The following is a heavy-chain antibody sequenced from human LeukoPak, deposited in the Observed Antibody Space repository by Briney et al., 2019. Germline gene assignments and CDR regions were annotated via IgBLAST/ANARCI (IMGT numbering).Heavy chain of an antibody. D-gene: IGHD4-17*01. CDR3: ARDLDYGDYVLDY. CDR1: GFTFSSYE. J-gene: IGHJ4*02. V-gene: IGHV3-48*03. Sequence: GGSLRLSCAASGFTFSSYEMNWVRQAPGKGLEWVSYISSSGSTIYYADSVKGRFTISRDNAKNSLYLQMNSLRAEDTAVYCCARDLDYGDYVLDYWGQGTLVTVSS. CDR2: ISSSGSTI.